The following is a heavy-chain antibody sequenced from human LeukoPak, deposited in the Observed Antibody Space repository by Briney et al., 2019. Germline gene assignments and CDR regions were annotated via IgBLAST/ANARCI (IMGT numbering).Heavy chain of an antibody. CDR2: INPNSGGT. Sequence: GASVKVSCKASGYTFTGYYMHWVRQAPGQGLEWMGWINPNSGGTNYAQKFQGRVTMTRDTSISTAYMELSRLRSDDTAVYYCASLAAAGDYYYYMDVWGKGTTVTVSS. CDR3: ASLAAAGDYYYYMDV. V-gene: IGHV1-2*02. D-gene: IGHD6-13*01. J-gene: IGHJ6*03. CDR1: GYTFTGYY.